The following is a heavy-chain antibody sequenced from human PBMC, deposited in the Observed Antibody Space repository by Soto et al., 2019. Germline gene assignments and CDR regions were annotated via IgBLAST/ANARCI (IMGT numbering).Heavy chain of an antibody. J-gene: IGHJ6*02. V-gene: IGHV3-53*01. D-gene: IGHD2-2*01. CDR2: IYSGGST. Sequence: PGGSLRFSCAASGFTVSSNYMSWVRQAPGKGLEWVSVIYSGGSTYYADSVKGRFTISRDNSKNTLYLQMNGLGAEDTAVYYCARDGPVVPAARNPYYGMDVWGQGTTVTVSS. CDR1: GFTVSSNY. CDR3: ARDGPVVPAARNPYYGMDV.